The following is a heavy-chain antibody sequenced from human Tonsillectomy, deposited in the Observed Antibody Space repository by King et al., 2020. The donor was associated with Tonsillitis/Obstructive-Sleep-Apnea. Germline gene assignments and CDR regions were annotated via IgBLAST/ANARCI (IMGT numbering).Heavy chain of an antibody. Sequence: VQLVESGGGLVQPGGSLRLSCAASGFTFSDHYMDWVRQAPGKGLEWVGRTRNKANSYTTEYAASVKGRFTISRDDSKNSLYLQMNSLKTEDTAVYYCATSYYDFWSGYYPPDSWGQGTLVTVSS. CDR3: ATSYYDFWSGYYPPDS. D-gene: IGHD3-3*01. J-gene: IGHJ4*02. CDR1: GFTFSDHY. V-gene: IGHV3-72*01. CDR2: TRNKANSYTT.